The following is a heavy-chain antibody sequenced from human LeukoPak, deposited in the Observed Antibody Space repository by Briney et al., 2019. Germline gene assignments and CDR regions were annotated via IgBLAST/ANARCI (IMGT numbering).Heavy chain of an antibody. V-gene: IGHV1-2*02. Sequence: ASVKVSCKASGYTFTGYYMHWVRQAPGQGLEWMGWINPNSGGTNYAQKFQGRVTMTRDTSISTAYMELSRLRSDDTAVYYCAGYVYSSSSYDYWGQGTLVTVSS. CDR1: GYTFTGYY. J-gene: IGHJ4*02. CDR3: AGYVYSSSSYDY. CDR2: INPNSGGT. D-gene: IGHD6-6*01.